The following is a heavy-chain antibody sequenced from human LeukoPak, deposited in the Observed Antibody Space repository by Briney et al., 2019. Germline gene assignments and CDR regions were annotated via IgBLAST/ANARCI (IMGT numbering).Heavy chain of an antibody. D-gene: IGHD5-12*01. V-gene: IGHV3-33*01. J-gene: IGHJ4*02. CDR2: IWYDGNNK. CDR1: GFIFSSYG. Sequence: GRSLRLSCAASGFIFSSYGMHWVRQAPGKGLEWVAVIWYDGNNKYYADSVKGRFTISRDNSKNTLYLQMNSLRAEDTAVYYCARGYSGYDYGSSSGNYFDYWGQGTLVTVSS. CDR3: ARGYSGYDYGSSSGNYFDY.